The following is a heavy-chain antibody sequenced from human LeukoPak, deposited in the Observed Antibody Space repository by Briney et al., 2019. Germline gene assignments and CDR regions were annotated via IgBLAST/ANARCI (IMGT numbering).Heavy chain of an antibody. J-gene: IGHJ5*02. CDR1: GGSFSGYY. CDR3: ARGRSVLGYCSSTSCYKRFWFDP. CDR2: INHSGST. V-gene: IGHV4-34*01. Sequence: KPSETLSRTCAVYGGSFSGYYWSWLRQPPGKGLEWIGEINHSGSTNYNPSLNRRATISVDTSKNHFSLKLSSVTAADTAVYYCARGRSVLGYCSSTSCYKRFWFDPWGQGTLVTVSS. D-gene: IGHD2-2*02.